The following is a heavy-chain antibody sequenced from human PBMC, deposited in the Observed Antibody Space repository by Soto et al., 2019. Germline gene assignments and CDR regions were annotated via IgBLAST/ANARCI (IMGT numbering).Heavy chain of an antibody. CDR3: ARDRTGNSGYDFDY. CDR2: ISSSSSYI. D-gene: IGHD5-12*01. J-gene: IGHJ4*02. V-gene: IGHV3-21*01. Sequence: GGSLRLYCAASGFTFSSYSMNWVRQAPGKGLEWVSSISSSSSYIYYADSVKGRFTISRDNSKNSLYLQMNSLRAENTAFYYCARDRTGNSGYDFDYWGQVTLVTVPS. CDR1: GFTFSSYS.